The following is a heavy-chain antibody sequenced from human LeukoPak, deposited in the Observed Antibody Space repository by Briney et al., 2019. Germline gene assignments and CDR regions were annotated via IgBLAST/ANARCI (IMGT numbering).Heavy chain of an antibody. CDR3: ARRHEYGDSHYFDY. CDR1: GGSISINSYY. Sequence: SETLSLTCTVSGGSISINSYYWGWIRQPPGRGLEWIGSIYYSGSTYYNPSLKSRVTISVDTSKNQFSLKLSSVTAADTAVYYCARRHEYGDSHYFDYWGQGTLVTVSS. J-gene: IGHJ4*02. CDR2: IYYSGST. D-gene: IGHD4-17*01. V-gene: IGHV4-39*07.